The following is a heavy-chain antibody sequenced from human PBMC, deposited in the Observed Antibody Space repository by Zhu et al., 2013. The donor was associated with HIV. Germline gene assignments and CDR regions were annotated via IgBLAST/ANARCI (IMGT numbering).Heavy chain of an antibody. J-gene: IGHJ4*02. V-gene: IGHV1-69*13. D-gene: IGHD6-13*01. CDR3: ARDFTLGGSSSLL. CDR1: GYTFTGYY. Sequence: SVKVSCKASGYTFTGYYMHWVRQAPGQGLEWMGWIIPIFSIENYARRFQGRVTITADESTSTAYMEMSSLRSEDTAIYYCARDFTLGGSSSLLWGQGTLVTVSS. CDR2: IIPIFSIE.